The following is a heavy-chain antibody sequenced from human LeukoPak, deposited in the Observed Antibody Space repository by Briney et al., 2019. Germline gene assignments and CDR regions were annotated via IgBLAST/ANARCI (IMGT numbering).Heavy chain of an antibody. D-gene: IGHD4-11*01. CDR1: GYTFTTFY. Sequence: GASVKVSCKASGYTFTTFYVHWVRQAPGQGLEWMGMIRPSDGSTRYAEKFQGRVTMTRDTSTSTVYMEVSRLRSEDTAVYYCASTGPTVQYLDYWGQGALVTVSS. V-gene: IGHV1-46*01. J-gene: IGHJ4*02. CDR3: ASTGPTVQYLDY. CDR2: IRPSDGST.